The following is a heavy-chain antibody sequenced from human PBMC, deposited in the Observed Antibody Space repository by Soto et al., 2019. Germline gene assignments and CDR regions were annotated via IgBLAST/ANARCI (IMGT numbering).Heavy chain of an antibody. Sequence: QVQLQESGPGLVKPSQTLSLTCTVSGGSISSGGYYWSWIRQHPGKGLELIGYIYYSGSTYYKPSLKCRVSISVDTSKNQFSLNLSSVTAADTAVYYCARSSTSANYFDYWGQGTLVTVSS. CDR2: IYYSGST. J-gene: IGHJ4*02. CDR1: GGSISSGGYY. D-gene: IGHD2-2*01. V-gene: IGHV4-31*03. CDR3: ARSSTSANYFDY.